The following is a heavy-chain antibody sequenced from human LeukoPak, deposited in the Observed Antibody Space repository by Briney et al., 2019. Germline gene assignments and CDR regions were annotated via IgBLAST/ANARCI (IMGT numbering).Heavy chain of an antibody. Sequence: ASVKVSCKASGYTFTSYYMHWVRQAPGQGLEWMGIINPSGGSTSYAQKFQGRVTMTRDTSTSTVYMELSSLRSEDTAVYYCARGPRPWQQLAQRGLNFDYWGQGTLVTVSS. CDR2: INPSGGST. CDR3: ARGPRPWQQLAQRGLNFDY. D-gene: IGHD6-13*01. V-gene: IGHV1-46*01. CDR1: GYTFTSYY. J-gene: IGHJ4*02.